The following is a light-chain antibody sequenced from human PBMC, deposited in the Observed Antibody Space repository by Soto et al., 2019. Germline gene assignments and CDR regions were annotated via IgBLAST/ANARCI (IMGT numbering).Light chain of an antibody. CDR1: SSDVGSYNV. V-gene: IGLV2-23*01. CDR3: CSYAGSNTLK. CDR2: ENT. J-gene: IGLJ2*01. Sequence: QSALTQPASVSGSPGQSITNSCTGTSSDVGSYNVVSWYQHHPGKAPKLMIYENTKRPSGASDRFSGSKSGNTASLTISGLQTEDEADYYCCSYAGSNTLKFGGGTKLTVL.